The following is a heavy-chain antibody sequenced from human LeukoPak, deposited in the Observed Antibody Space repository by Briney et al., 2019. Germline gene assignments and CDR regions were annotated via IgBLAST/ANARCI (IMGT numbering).Heavy chain of an antibody. D-gene: IGHD1-26*01. CDR2: IRYDGSNK. Sequence: PGGSLRLSCAASGFTFSSYGMHWVRQAPGKGLEWVAFIRYDGSNKYYADSVKGRFTISRDNSKNTLYLQMNSLRAEDTAVYYCASRKGVGANALDYWGQGTLVTVSS. V-gene: IGHV3-30*02. CDR3: ASRKGVGANALDY. J-gene: IGHJ4*02. CDR1: GFTFSSYG.